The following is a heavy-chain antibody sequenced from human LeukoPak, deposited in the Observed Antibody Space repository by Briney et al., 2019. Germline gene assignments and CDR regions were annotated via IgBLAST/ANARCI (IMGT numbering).Heavy chain of an antibody. CDR1: GFTFSVYW. J-gene: IGHJ6*04. D-gene: IGHD3-10*02. V-gene: IGHV3-48*04. Sequence: GGSLRLSCGASGFTFSVYWMNWVRQAPGKGLEWVSYISSSGSTIYYADSVKGRFTISRDNAKNSLYLQMNSLRAEDTAVYYCAELGITMIGGVWGKGTTVTISS. CDR3: AELGITMIGGV. CDR2: ISSSGSTI.